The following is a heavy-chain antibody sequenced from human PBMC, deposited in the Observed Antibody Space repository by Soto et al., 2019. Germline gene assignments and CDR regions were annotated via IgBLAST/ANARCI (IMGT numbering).Heavy chain of an antibody. Sequence: QVPLQESGPGLVKPSQTLSLTCTVSGGSISSGGYYWSWIRQHPGKGLEWIGYIYYSGSTYYNPSLKSRITISLDTSKNQFSLKLSSVTAADTAVYYCARSSPVVTAPWGQGTLVTVSS. CDR1: GGSISSGGYY. V-gene: IGHV4-31*03. CDR3: ARSSPVVTAP. CDR2: IYYSGST. J-gene: IGHJ5*02. D-gene: IGHD2-21*02.